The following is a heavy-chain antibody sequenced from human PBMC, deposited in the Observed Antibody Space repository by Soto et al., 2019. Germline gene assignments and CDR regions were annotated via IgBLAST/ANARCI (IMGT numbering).Heavy chain of an antibody. V-gene: IGHV4-59*01. Sequence: PSETLSLTCRISGGSISSYYWNWIRQAPGTGLERIGFISYSGSSNYNPALTSRVTISVDTSKDQISLRLNCVTAADTDVYYCARVQSTSWGSDYAVDVWGQGPKVTISS. J-gene: IGHJ6*01. CDR2: ISYSGSS. CDR1: GGSISSYY. D-gene: IGHD2-2*01. CDR3: ARVQSTSWGSDYAVDV.